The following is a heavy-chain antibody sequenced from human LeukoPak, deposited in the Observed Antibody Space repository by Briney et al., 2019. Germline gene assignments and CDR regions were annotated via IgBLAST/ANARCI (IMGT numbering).Heavy chain of an antibody. CDR2: IYYSGST. D-gene: IGHD3-22*01. J-gene: IGHJ4*02. Sequence: SETLSLTCTVSGGSISSSSYYWGWIRQPPGKGLEWIGGIYYSGSTYYNPSLKSRVTISVDTSKNQFSLKLSSVTAADTAVYYCARRPPYYYDSSGYYFDYWGQGTLVTVSS. V-gene: IGHV4-39*01. CDR1: GGSISSSSYY. CDR3: ARRPPYYYDSSGYYFDY.